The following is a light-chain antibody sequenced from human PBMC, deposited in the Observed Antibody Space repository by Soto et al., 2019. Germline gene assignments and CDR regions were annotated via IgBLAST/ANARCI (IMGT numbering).Light chain of an antibody. CDR2: GAS. V-gene: IGKV3-20*01. CDR1: QSVSSSY. J-gene: IGKJ2*01. Sequence: EIVLTQSPGTLSLSPGERATLSCRANQSVSSSYLAWYQQKPGQAPRLLIYGASSRATGIPDRFSGSGSGTDFTLTISRLEPEDFAVYYCQQYGSSPPYTFGQGTKVDIK. CDR3: QQYGSSPPYT.